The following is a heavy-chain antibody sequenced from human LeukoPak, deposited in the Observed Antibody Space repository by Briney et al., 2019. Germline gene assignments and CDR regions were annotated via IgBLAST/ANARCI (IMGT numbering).Heavy chain of an antibody. D-gene: IGHD3-22*01. J-gene: IGHJ5*02. CDR3: ARSRYNYEGSGLNWFDP. V-gene: IGHV3-7*04. Sequence: GGSLRLSCAASGFTFSSYWMSWVRQAPGKGLELVASIKQDGSEKYYVDSVKGRFTISRDNAKNSLYLQMNSLRAEDTAVYFCARSRYNYEGSGLNWFDPWGQGTLVTVSS. CDR1: GFTFSSYW. CDR2: IKQDGSEK.